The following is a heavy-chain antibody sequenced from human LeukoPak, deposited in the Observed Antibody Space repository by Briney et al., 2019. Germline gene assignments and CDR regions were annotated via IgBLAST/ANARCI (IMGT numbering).Heavy chain of an antibody. CDR1: GFTFSSYT. D-gene: IGHD3-10*01. Sequence: PGGSLRLSCAASGFTFSSYTLKWVRQAPGKGLEWVSSISSSSSYIYYADSVKGRFTISRDNSKNTLYLQMNSLRAEDTAVYYCARQVPKGGFGELVAFDIWGQGTMVTVSS. J-gene: IGHJ3*02. V-gene: IGHV3-21*01. CDR2: ISSSSSYI. CDR3: ARQVPKGGFGELVAFDI.